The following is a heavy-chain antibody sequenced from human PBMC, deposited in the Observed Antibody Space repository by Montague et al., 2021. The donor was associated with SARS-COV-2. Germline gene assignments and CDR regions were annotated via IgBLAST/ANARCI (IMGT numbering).Heavy chain of an antibody. J-gene: IGHJ4*02. CDR1: GDSIGSGSYY. CDR3: ARAPDGYGTFGY. CDR2: IYTSGRT. D-gene: IGHD5-24*01. V-gene: IGHV4-61*02. Sequence: TLSLTCSVSGDSIGSGSYYWSWIRRAAGEGLEWIGRIYTSGRTDYNPSLINRVIISLDTSKNQFSLKLSSLTTADTGVYYCARAPDGYGTFGYWGQGTPVTVSS.